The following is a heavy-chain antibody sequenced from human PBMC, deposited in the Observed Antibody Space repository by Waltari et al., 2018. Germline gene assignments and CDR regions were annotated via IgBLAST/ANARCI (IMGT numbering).Heavy chain of an antibody. V-gene: IGHV3-43D*04. J-gene: IGHJ4*02. Sequence: EVQLVESGGVVVQPGGSLRLSCAASGFTFDDYAMHWVRQAPGKGLEWVSLISWDGGSTYYADSMKGRFTISRDNSKNSLYLQMNSLRAEDTALYYCVAAYGVSPGFDYWGQGTLVTVSS. D-gene: IGHD2-8*01. CDR2: ISWDGGST. CDR1: GFTFDDYA. CDR3: VAAYGVSPGFDY.